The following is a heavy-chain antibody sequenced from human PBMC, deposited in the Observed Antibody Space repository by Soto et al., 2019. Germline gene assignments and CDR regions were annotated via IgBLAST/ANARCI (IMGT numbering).Heavy chain of an antibody. CDR1: GGSISNSY. V-gene: IGHV4-59*12. Sequence: PSETLSLTCTVSGGSISNSYCSWIRQSPEKGLEWIGYIYSSGSTNYNPSLNSRVTISVDTSKNQFSLKLSSLRAEDTALYYCAKGRSYYYYYGVDVWGQGTTVTVSS. CDR2: IYSSGST. J-gene: IGHJ6*02. CDR3: AKGRSYYYYYGVDV.